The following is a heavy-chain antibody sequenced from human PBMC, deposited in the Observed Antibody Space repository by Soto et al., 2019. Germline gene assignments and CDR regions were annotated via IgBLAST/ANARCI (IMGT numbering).Heavy chain of an antibody. V-gene: IGHV3-21*01. J-gene: IGHJ6*03. CDR2: ISSSSSYI. Sequence: PGGSLRLSCAASGFTFSSYSMNWVRQAPGKGLEWVSSISSSSSYIYYADSVKGRFTISRDNAKNSLYLQMNSLRAEDTAVYYCARYPSFVGPPRRYMDVWGKGTTVTVSS. D-gene: IGHD2-15*01. CDR3: ARYPSFVGPPRRYMDV. CDR1: GFTFSSYS.